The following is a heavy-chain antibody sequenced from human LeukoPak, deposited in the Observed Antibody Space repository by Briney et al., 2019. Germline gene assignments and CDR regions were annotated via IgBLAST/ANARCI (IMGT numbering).Heavy chain of an antibody. V-gene: IGHV1-69*01. CDR1: GGTFSSYA. D-gene: IGHD2-2*01. J-gene: IGHJ4*02. Sequence: SVNVSCKASGGTFSSYAISWVRQAPGQGLEWMGGIIPIFGTANYAQKFQGRVTITADESTSTAYMELSGLRSEDTAVYYCARTLRPLGLGYCSSTSCYDGLDYWGQGTLVTVSS. CDR3: ARTLRPLGLGYCSSTSCYDGLDY. CDR2: IIPIFGTA.